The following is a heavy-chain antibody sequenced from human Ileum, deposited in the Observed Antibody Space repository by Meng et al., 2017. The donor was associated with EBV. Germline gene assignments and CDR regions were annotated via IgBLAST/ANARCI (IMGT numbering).Heavy chain of an antibody. V-gene: IGHV4-59*03. D-gene: IGHD3-22*01. J-gene: IGHJ4*02. CDR2: IYHSGAP. CDR3: VGTPDDSSGRRLFDY. CDR1: GGSIRSYF. Sequence: QVTLQESGPGLVKPSETLSLTCTVSGGSIRSYFWTWIRQPPGKTLEWIGFIYHSGAPTYNPSLESRLTISLDTSKSQFSLKLSSVTAADTAVYYCVGTPDDSSGRRLFDYWGQGTLVTVSS.